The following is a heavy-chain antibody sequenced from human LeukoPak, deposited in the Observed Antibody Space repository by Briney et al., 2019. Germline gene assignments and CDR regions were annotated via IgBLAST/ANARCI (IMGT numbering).Heavy chain of an antibody. CDR2: INHSGST. Sequence: PSETLSLTCAVYGGSFSGYYWSWIRQPPGKGLEWIGEINHSGSTNYNPSLKSRVTISVDTSKNQFSLKLSSVTAADTAVCYCARTTRSIVVVPAAVFDYWGQGTLVTVSS. D-gene: IGHD2-2*01. V-gene: IGHV4-34*01. CDR3: ARTTRSIVVVPAAVFDY. J-gene: IGHJ4*02. CDR1: GGSFSGYY.